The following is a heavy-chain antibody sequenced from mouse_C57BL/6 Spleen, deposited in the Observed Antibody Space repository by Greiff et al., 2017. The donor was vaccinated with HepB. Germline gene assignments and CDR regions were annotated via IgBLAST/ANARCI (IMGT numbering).Heavy chain of an antibody. Sequence: QVQLKQPGAELVRPGSSVKLSCKASGYTFTSYWMHWVKQRPRQGLEWIGNIDPSDSETHYNQKFKDKATVTVDKSSRTAYMQLSSLTSEDSAVYYCARMGTGDGDYGCWGQGATLSVAS. CDR2: IDPSDSET. D-gene: IGHD2-13*01. CDR1: GYTFTSYW. V-gene: IGHV1-52*01. CDR3: ARMGTGDGDYGC. J-gene: IGHJ2*01.